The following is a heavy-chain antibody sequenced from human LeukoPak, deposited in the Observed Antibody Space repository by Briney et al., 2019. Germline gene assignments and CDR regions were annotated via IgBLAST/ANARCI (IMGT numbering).Heavy chain of an antibody. V-gene: IGHV3-30*18. CDR3: AKGARGDTVTSIVGLNWFDP. Sequence: PGRSRRLSCAASGITFRSYGMHWVRQAPGKGLEWVAVISYDGSHKYYADSVKGRFSISRDNSKNTLYLQMNSLRADDTAVYYCAKGARGDTVTSIVGLNWFDPWGQGTLVTVSS. CDR2: ISYDGSHK. D-gene: IGHD4-17*01. CDR1: GITFRSYG. J-gene: IGHJ5*02.